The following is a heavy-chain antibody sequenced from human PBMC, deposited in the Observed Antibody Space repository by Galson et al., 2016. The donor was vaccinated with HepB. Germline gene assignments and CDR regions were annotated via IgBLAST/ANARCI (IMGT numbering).Heavy chain of an antibody. CDR2: IRGDGSAT. J-gene: IGHJ3*01. D-gene: IGHD6-19*01. CDR1: GFTSTNYA. CDR3: AKAQPTHTIGWGGAFDV. V-gene: IGHV3-23*01. Sequence: LRLSRAASGFTSTNYAMTWVRQAPGRGLEWVSTIRGDGSATLYADSVKGRFTISTDSSKNTLYLQMSGLRAEDTAAYYCAKAQPTHTIGWGGAFDVWGQGTMVTVFS.